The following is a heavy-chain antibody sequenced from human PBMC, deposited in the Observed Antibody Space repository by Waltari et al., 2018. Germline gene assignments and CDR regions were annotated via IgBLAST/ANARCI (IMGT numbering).Heavy chain of an antibody. CDR1: GYSISSGYY. V-gene: IGHV4-38-2*01. CDR3: ARGPGSGYQKGGWFDP. Sequence: QVQLQESGPGLVKPSETLSLTCAVSGYSISSGYYWGWIRQPPGKGLEWIGSIYHSGSTYYNPSLKSRVTISVDTSKNQFSLKLSSVTAADTAVYYCARGPGSGYQKGGWFDPWGQGTLVTVSS. CDR2: IYHSGST. D-gene: IGHD3-22*01. J-gene: IGHJ5*02.